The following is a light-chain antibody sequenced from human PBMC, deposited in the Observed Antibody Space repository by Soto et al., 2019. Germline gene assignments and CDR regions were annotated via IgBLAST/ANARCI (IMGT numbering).Light chain of an antibody. Sequence: QHVLTQPPSASGTPGQRVTISCSGSNSNIGSNTVSWYQQFSGTAPKLLIHNNNLRSSGVPDRFSGSKSGTSASLAISGLQSEDEADYYCAAWDDSLKGGMFGGGTKLTVL. CDR1: NSNIGSNT. CDR2: NNN. J-gene: IGLJ3*02. V-gene: IGLV1-44*01. CDR3: AAWDDSLKGGM.